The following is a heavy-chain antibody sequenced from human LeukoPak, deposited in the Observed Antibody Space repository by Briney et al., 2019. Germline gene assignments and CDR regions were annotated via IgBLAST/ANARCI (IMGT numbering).Heavy chain of an antibody. Sequence: GESLKISCKGSGYSFTSYWIGWVRQMPGKGLEWMVIIYPGDSDTRYSPSFQGQVTISADKPISTAYLQWSSLKASDTAMYYCARHGDSSWYYFDYWGQGTLVTVSS. J-gene: IGHJ4*02. CDR1: GYSFTSYW. CDR3: ARHGDSSWYYFDY. D-gene: IGHD6-13*01. V-gene: IGHV5-51*01. CDR2: IYPGDSDT.